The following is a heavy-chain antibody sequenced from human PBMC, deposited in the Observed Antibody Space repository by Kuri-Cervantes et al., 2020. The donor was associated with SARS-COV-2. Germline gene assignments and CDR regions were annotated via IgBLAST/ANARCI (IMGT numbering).Heavy chain of an antibody. Sequence: SETLSLTCTVSGGSISSSSYYWGWIRQPPGKGLERIGSIYYSGSTYYNPSLKSRVTISVDTSKNQFSLKLSSVTAADTAVYYCARDSYCINGVCLLGYWGQGTLVTVSS. J-gene: IGHJ4*02. V-gene: IGHV4-39*07. CDR3: ARDSYCINGVCLLGY. CDR2: IYYSGST. CDR1: GGSISSSSYY. D-gene: IGHD2-8*01.